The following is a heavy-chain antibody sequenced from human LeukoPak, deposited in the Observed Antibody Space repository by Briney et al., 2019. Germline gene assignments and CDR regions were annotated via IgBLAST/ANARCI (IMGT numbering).Heavy chain of an antibody. CDR2: TIPIFGTA. J-gene: IGHJ6*02. CDR1: GYTFSNYA. V-gene: IGHV1-69*13. D-gene: IGHD3-10*01. CDR3: ARAHSRNYYYYGIDV. Sequence: SVKVSCKASGYTFSNYAISWVRQAPGQGLEWMGGTIPIFGTAHYAQKFQGRVTIAADGSTSTVYMELSSLRSEDTAVYYCARAHSRNYYYYGIDVWGQGTTVTVSS.